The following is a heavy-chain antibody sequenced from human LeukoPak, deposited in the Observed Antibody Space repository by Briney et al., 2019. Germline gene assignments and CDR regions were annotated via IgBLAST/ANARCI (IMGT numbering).Heavy chain of an antibody. J-gene: IGHJ4*02. CDR2: IYYSGRN. CDR1: GGSISSGGYY. CDR3: ARDRWDYYDSSHYFDF. D-gene: IGHD3-22*01. Sequence: TLSLTCTVSGGSISSGGYYWGWHGQHQGKGREGVGYIYYSGRNYYNPSLKCRVTISVDTSKNQFSLKLSSVTAADTAVYYCARDRWDYYDSSHYFDFWGQGTLVTVSS. V-gene: IGHV4-31*03.